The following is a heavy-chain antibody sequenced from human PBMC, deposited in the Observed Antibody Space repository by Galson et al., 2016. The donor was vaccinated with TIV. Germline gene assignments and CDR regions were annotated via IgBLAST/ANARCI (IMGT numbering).Heavy chain of an antibody. J-gene: IGHJ6*02. CDR3: AKDRNTAMDTYHYYYGMDV. V-gene: IGHV1-69*13. D-gene: IGHD5-18*01. Sequence: SVKVSCKASGDTFSTYPFNWVRLAPGQGLEWVGGFIPLFGTANYAQKFQGRVTITADESTSTLYMEVSSLRSEDTAVYYCAKDRNTAMDTYHYYYGMDVWGQGTTVIVSS. CDR1: GDTFSTYP. CDR2: FIPLFGTA.